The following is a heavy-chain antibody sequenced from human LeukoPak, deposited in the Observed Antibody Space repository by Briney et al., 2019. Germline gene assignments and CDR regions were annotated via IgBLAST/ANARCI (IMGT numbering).Heavy chain of an antibody. CDR1: GYIFANYW. CDR2: VYPGDSDT. CDR3: ASPYGDYAGGAFDI. D-gene: IGHD4-17*01. J-gene: IGHJ3*02. Sequence: GESLKISCKGSGYIFANYWIGWVRQMPGKGLECLGVVYPGDSDTRYSPSFQGQVTISADKSISTAYLQWSSLKASDTAMYYCASPYGDYAGGAFDIWGQGTMVTVSS. V-gene: IGHV5-51*01.